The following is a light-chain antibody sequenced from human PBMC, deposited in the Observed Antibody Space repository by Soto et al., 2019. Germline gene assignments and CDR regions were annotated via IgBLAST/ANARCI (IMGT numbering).Light chain of an antibody. V-gene: IGKV1-5*03. J-gene: IGKJ1*01. CDR1: QSISSW. CDR3: QQYNSPVT. Sequence: DIQMTQSPSTLSASVGDRVTITCRASQSISSWLAWYQQKPGKAPKLLIYKASSLQSGVPSRFSGSGSGTEFTLTISSLQPDDFATYYCQQYNSPVTLRHGTKV. CDR2: KAS.